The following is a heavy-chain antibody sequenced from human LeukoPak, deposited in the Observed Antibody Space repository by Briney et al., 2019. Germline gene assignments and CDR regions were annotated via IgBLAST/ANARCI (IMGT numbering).Heavy chain of an antibody. J-gene: IGHJ4*02. CDR1: GFTFSSYA. Sequence: GGSLRLSCAASGFTFSSYAMSWVRQAPGKGLEWVANIKQDGSEKYYVDSVKGRFTISRDNAKNSLYLQMNSLRAEDTAVYYCARSDGFDYWGQGTLVTVSS. CDR3: ARSDGFDY. CDR2: IKQDGSEK. V-gene: IGHV3-7*01.